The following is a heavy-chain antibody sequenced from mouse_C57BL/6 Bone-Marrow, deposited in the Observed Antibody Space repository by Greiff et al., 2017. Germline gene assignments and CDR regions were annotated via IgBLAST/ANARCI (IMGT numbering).Heavy chain of an antibody. CDR1: GYTFTSYG. Sequence: VQLQQSGAELARPGASVKLSCKASGYTFTSYGISWVKQRTGQGLEWIGEIYPRSGNTYYNEKFKGKATLTADKSSSTAYMELRSLTSEDSAVYFCARDGSSCYYCAMDYWGKGTSVTVSS. D-gene: IGHD1-1*01. J-gene: IGHJ4*01. V-gene: IGHV1-81*01. CDR3: ARDGSSCYYCAMDY. CDR2: IYPRSGNT.